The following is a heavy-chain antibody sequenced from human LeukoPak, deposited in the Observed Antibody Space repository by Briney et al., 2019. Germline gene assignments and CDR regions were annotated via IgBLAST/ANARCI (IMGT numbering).Heavy chain of an antibody. D-gene: IGHD3-3*01. CDR1: GDFVSSSNAA. CDR3: ARDGGPTGVLNFDY. J-gene: IGHJ4*02. Sequence: SQTLSLTCAISGDFVSSSNAAWNWVRQSPSRGLEWLGRTYLRSRWYHDFAESVKSRISINADTSKNQFSLQLNSVTPEDTAVHYCARDGGPTGVLNFDYWGQGTLVTVSS. V-gene: IGHV6-1*01. CDR2: TYLRSRWYH.